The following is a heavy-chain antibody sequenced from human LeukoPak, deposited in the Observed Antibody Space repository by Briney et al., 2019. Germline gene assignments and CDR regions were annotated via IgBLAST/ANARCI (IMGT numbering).Heavy chain of an antibody. CDR3: TTGYCSSTSCWYYFDR. Sequence: PGGSLRLSCAASGFTFSNGWISWVRQAPGKGLEWVGHIKSKTDGGTTDYAAPVKGSFTISRDDSKNTLYLQMNSLKAEDTGVYYCTTGYCSSTSCWYYFDRWGQGTLVTVSS. V-gene: IGHV3-15*01. J-gene: IGHJ4*02. D-gene: IGHD2-2*01. CDR1: GFTFSNGW. CDR2: IKSKTDGGTT.